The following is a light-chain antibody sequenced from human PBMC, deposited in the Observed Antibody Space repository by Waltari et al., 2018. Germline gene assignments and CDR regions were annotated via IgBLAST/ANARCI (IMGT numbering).Light chain of an antibody. J-gene: IGKJ4*01. CDR2: TAS. Sequence: DIQMTQSPSFLSASICDRVTITCRASRNIVNSVNWYQQKPGKAPKLLIYTASTLQGGVPSRFSGSGSGTDFTLTITNLQLEDFATHYCQQSFSSFGGGTKVEIK. CDR3: QQSFSS. CDR1: RNIVNS. V-gene: IGKV1-39*01.